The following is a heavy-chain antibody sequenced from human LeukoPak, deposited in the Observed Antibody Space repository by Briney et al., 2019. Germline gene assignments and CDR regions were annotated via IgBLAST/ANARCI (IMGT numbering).Heavy chain of an antibody. J-gene: IGHJ5*02. CDR1: GFTVNSNY. CDR3: ARATSGSYYGWFDP. CDR2: IYSGGST. V-gene: IGHV3-66*01. D-gene: IGHD1-26*01. Sequence: GGSLRLSCAASGFTVNSNYMSWVRQAPGKGLEWVSVIYSGGSTYYADSVKGRFTISRDNSKNTLYLQMNSLRAEDTAVYYCARATSGSYYGWFDPWGQGTLVTVSS.